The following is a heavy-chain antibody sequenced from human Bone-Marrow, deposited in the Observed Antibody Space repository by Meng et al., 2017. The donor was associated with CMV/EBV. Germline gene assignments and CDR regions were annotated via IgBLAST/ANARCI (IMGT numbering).Heavy chain of an antibody. CDR3: ARAWDDFWSGFYGMDV. CDR1: GGTFSSYA. CDR2: IIPILGIA. V-gene: IGHV1-69*10. J-gene: IGHJ6*02. D-gene: IGHD3-3*01. Sequence: SVKVSCKASGGTFSSYAISWVRQAPGQGLEWMGGIIPILGIANYAQKFQGRVTITADKSTSTAYMELSSLRSEDTAVYYCARAWDDFWSGFYGMDVWGQGTTVTVSS.